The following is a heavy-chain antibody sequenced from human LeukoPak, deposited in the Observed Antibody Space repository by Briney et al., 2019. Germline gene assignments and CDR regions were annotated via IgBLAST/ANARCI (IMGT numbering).Heavy chain of an antibody. CDR1: GFTFSSYS. V-gene: IGHV3-48*01. J-gene: IGHJ3*02. CDR2: ISSTSSTV. Sequence: GGSLRLSCAVSGFTFSSYSMTWVRQAPGKGLEWVSYISSTSSTVYYADSVKGRFTISRDNVKNSLYLQMNSLRAEDTAVYYCARSPPTMRGSLGAFDIWGQGTMVTVSS. CDR3: ARSPPTMRGSLGAFDI. D-gene: IGHD3-22*01.